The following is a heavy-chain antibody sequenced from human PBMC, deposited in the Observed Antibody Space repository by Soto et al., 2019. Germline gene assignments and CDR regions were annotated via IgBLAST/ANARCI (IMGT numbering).Heavy chain of an antibody. Sequence: QVQLVESGGGVVQPGRSLRLSCAASGFTFSSYGMHWVRQAPGKGLEWVAVISYDGSNKYYADSVKGRFTISRDNFKDPVLSQKNSPGAEGQAVYLCGKDQTRFVGITACPPPGGMDVWGQGTTVTVSS. V-gene: IGHV3-30*18. D-gene: IGHD1-7*01. CDR2: ISYDGSNK. CDR1: GFTFSSYG. CDR3: GKDQTRFVGITACPPPGGMDV. J-gene: IGHJ6*02.